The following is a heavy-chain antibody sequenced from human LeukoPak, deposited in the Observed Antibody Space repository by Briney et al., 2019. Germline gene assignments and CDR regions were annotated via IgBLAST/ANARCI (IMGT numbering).Heavy chain of an antibody. CDR1: GYSFTGYY. V-gene: IGHV1-2*02. CDR3: ARGSRSSDFDY. J-gene: IGHJ4*02. D-gene: IGHD6-19*01. CDR2: INPNSGDT. Sequence: GASVKVSCKASGYSFTGYYIHWVRQAAGHGPQWMGWINPNSGDTNYAQKFQDRVTMTRDTSISTAYMELSRLTSDDTAVYHCARGSRSSDFDYWGQGTLVTVSS.